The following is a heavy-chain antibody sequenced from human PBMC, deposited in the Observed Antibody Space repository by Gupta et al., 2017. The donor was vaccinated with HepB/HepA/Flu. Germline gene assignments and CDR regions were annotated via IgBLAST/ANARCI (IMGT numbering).Heavy chain of an antibody. V-gene: IGHV1-8*01. D-gene: IGHD6-6*01. CDR1: GYTFTSYD. CDR2: MNPNSGNT. J-gene: IGHJ6*02. CDR3: ASPQRRYSSSLAYYYYGMDV. Sequence: QVQLVQSGAEVKKPGASVKVSCKASGYTFTSYDINWVRQATGQGLEWMGWMNPNSGNTGYAQKFQGRVTMTRNTSISTAYMELSSLRSEDTAVYYCASPQRRYSSSLAYYYYGMDVWGQGTTVTVSS.